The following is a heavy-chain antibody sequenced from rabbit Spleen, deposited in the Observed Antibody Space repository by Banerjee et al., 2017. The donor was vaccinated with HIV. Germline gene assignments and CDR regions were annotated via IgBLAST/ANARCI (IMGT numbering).Heavy chain of an antibody. CDR3: VRGASSSGYYSL. J-gene: IGHJ3*01. CDR1: GFSFSSSDY. V-gene: IGHV1S40*01. CDR2: IAGSSSGFT. D-gene: IGHD1-1*01. Sequence: QSLEESGGDLVKPGASLTLTCTASGFSFSSSDYMCWVHQAPGKGLEWISCIAGSSSGFTYSATWAKGRFTCSKTSSTTVTLQMTTLTAADTATYFCVRGASSSGYYSLWGQGTLVTVS.